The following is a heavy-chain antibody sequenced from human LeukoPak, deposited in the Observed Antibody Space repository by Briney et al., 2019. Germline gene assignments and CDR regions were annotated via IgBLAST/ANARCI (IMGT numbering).Heavy chain of an antibody. CDR1: GGSFSGYY. D-gene: IGHD1-26*01. V-gene: IGHV4-34*01. CDR2: INHSGST. Sequence: SETPSLTCAVYGGSFSGYYWSWIRQPPGKGLEWIEQINHSGSTNYNPSLKSRVTISVDTSKNQFSLKLSSVTAADTAVYYCAREAKCTVGATTTGGAWFDPWGQGTLVSLSS. J-gene: IGHJ5*02. CDR3: AREAKCTVGATTTGGAWFDP.